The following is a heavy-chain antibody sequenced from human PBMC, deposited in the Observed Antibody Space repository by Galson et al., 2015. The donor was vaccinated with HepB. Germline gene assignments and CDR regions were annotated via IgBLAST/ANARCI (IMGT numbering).Heavy chain of an antibody. CDR3: ARVGFGELSLYY. J-gene: IGHJ4*02. Sequence: SVKVSCKASGGTFSSYTISWVRQAPGQGLEWMGRIIPILGIANYAQKFQGRVTITADKSTSTAYMELSSLRSEDTAVYYCARVGFGELSLYYWGQGTLVTVSS. V-gene: IGHV1-69*02. D-gene: IGHD3-10*01. CDR1: GGTFSSYT. CDR2: IIPILGIA.